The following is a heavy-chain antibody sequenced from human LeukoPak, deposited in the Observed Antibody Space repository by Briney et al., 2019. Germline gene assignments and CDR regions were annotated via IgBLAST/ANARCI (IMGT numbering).Heavy chain of an antibody. CDR3: AAGTAEPFDY. D-gene: IGHD1-14*01. Sequence: GGSLRLSCAASGFTSSSYAMSWVRQAPGKGLEWVSAISGSGGSTYYADSVKGRFTISRDNSKKTLYLQMNSLRAEDTAVYYCAAGTAEPFDYWAREPWSPSPQ. V-gene: IGHV3-23*01. J-gene: IGHJ4*02. CDR2: ISGSGGST. CDR1: GFTSSSYA.